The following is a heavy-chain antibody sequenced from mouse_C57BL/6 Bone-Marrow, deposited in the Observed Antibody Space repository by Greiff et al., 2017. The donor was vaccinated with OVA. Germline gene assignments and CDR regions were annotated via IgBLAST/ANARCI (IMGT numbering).Heavy chain of an antibody. Sequence: QVHVKQSGAELARPGASVKLSCKASGYTFTSSGISWVKQRTGQCLAWIGDIFPRIGNTYSTEKFKGKATLTEDKSASRAYMEVRSLTSEDAAVHFCARSTVVPVTADWGQGTLVTVSA. CDR1: GYTFTSSG. CDR3: ARSTVVPVTAD. V-gene: IGHV1-81*01. J-gene: IGHJ3*01. CDR2: IFPRIGNT. D-gene: IGHD1-1*01.